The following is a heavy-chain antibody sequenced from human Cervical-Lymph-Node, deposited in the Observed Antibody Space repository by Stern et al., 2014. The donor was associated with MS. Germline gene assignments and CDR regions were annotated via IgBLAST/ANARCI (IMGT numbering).Heavy chain of an antibody. J-gene: IGHJ1*01. D-gene: IGHD1-14*01. CDR2: IYPGDSET. Sequence: EVQLVESGAELIRPGESLKISCKGSGYKFSIYWIAWVRQMPGKGLEWMGIIYPGDSETRYSPSFQGPATMSADKSTSTAYLQRSTLNASDTAMYFCARQTTAWASDVWGQGTLVTVSS. CDR3: ARQTTAWASDV. CDR1: GYKFSIYW. V-gene: IGHV5-51*01.